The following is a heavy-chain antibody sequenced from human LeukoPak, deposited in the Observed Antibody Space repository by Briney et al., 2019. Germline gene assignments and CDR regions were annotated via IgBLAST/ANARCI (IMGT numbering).Heavy chain of an antibody. Sequence: SETLSLTCTVSGGSISSSSYYWGWIRQPPGKGLEWIGSIYYSGSTYYNPSLKSRVTISVDTSKNQFSLKLSPVTAADTAVYYCARPLYYGSGWYYFDYWGQGTLVTVSS. CDR1: GGSISSSSYY. CDR3: ARPLYYGSGWYYFDY. V-gene: IGHV4-39*01. D-gene: IGHD6-19*01. CDR2: IYYSGST. J-gene: IGHJ4*02.